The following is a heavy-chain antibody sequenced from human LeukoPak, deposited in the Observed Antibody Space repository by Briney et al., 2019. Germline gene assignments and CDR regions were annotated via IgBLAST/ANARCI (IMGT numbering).Heavy chain of an antibody. J-gene: IGHJ3*02. D-gene: IGHD2-15*01. Sequence: SVKVSCKASGGTFSSYATSWVRQAPGQGLEWMGGIIPIFGTANYAQKFQGRVTITADESTSTAYMELSSLRSEDTAVYYCARPQDTPYCSGGSCYDAFDIWGQGTMVTVSS. CDR3: ARPQDTPYCSGGSCYDAFDI. CDR2: IIPIFGTA. CDR1: GGTFSSYA. V-gene: IGHV1-69*01.